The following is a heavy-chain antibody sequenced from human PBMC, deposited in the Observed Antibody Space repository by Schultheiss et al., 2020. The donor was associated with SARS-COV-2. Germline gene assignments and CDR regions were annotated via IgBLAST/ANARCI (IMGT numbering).Heavy chain of an antibody. CDR3: ARGATYYDFWRVGFDP. J-gene: IGHJ5*02. CDR1: GGSVSSGSYY. CDR2: IYYSGST. V-gene: IGHV4-30-4*08. Sequence: SETLSLTCTVSGGSVSSGSYYWSWIRQPPGKGLEWIGYIYYSGSTYYNPSLKSRVTISVDTSKNQFSLKLSSVTAADTAVYYCARGATYYDFWRVGFDPWGQGTLVTVSS. D-gene: IGHD3-3*01.